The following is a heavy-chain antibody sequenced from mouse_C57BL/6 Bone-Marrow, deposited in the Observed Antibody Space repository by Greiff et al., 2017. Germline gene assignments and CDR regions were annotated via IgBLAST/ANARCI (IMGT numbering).Heavy chain of an antibody. CDR2: FYPGSGSI. J-gene: IGHJ1*03. Sequence: VQLQESGAELVKPGASVKLSCKASGYTFTEYTIHWVKQRSGQGLEWIGWFYPGSGSIKYNEKFKDKATLTADKSSSTVDMELSRLTSEDSAVYVCARHASPSYYYGSSYNWYFDVWGTGTTVTVSS. D-gene: IGHD1-1*01. CDR1: GYTFTEYT. V-gene: IGHV1-62-2*01. CDR3: ARHASPSYYYGSSYNWYFDV.